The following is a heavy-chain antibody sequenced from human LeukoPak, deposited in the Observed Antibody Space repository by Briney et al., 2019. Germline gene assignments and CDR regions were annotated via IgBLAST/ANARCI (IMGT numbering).Heavy chain of an antibody. CDR3: ARETVTMVRGVRWFDP. Sequence: GGSLRLSCAASGFTVSSNYMSWVRQAPGMGLEWVSVIYSGGSTYYADSVKGRFTISRNNSKNTLYFKMKSLSAEDTAVYYCARETVTMVRGVRWFDPWGKGTLVTVSS. CDR2: IYSGGST. CDR1: GFTVSSNY. J-gene: IGHJ5*02. V-gene: IGHV3-66*01. D-gene: IGHD3-10*01.